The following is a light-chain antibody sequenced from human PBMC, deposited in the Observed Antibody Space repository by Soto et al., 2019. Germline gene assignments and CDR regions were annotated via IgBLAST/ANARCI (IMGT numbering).Light chain of an antibody. CDR3: QQYNTYSTGT. J-gene: IGKJ1*01. V-gene: IGKV1-5*01. CDR2: DAS. Sequence: DILMTQSPSTLSASVGDRITITCRASQRVSTWLAWYQQKPGKAPKLLIYDASSLDSGVPSRFSGSGSGTEFTLTISSLQPDDFATYYCQQYNTYSTGTFGQGTKVEIK. CDR1: QRVSTW.